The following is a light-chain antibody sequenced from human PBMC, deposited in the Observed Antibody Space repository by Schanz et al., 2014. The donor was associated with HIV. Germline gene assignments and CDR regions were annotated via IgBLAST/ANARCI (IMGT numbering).Light chain of an antibody. V-gene: IGKV2-28*01. CDR1: QSLLHSTGYNY. CDR3: MQTLQTPWT. Sequence: VMTQSPLSLPVTPGQPASISCRSSQSLLHSTGYNYLSWYLQKPGQSPQLLIYLGSNRASGVPDRFSGSGSGTDFTLKISKVEAEDVGVYYCMQTLQTPWTFGQGTKVPIK. CDR2: LGS. J-gene: IGKJ1*01.